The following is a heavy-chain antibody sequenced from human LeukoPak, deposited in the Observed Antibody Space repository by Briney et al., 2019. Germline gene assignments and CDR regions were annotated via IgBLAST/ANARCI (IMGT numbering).Heavy chain of an antibody. D-gene: IGHD3-10*02. CDR3: ARANFPYGRVNDAFDI. CDR2: ISWNSGSI. Sequence: PGGSLRLSCAASGFTFSSYWMSWVRQAPGKGLEWVSGISWNSGSIDYSDSVKGRFTISRDNAKDSLHLQVNSLRAEDMALYFCARANFPYGRVNDAFDIWGQGTMVTVSS. J-gene: IGHJ3*02. CDR1: GFTFSSYW. V-gene: IGHV3-9*03.